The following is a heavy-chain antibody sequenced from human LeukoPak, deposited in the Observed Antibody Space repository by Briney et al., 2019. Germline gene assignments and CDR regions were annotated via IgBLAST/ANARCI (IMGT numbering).Heavy chain of an antibody. CDR1: GFTFSDYY. CDR2: IKQDGSEK. V-gene: IGHV3-7*01. J-gene: IGHJ6*02. CDR3: ARVMVGVYYYGMDV. D-gene: IGHD2-15*01. Sequence: GGSLRLSCAASGFTFSDYYMSWIRQAPGKGLEWVANIKQDGSEKYYVDSVKGRFTISRDNAKNSLYLQMNSLRDEDTAVYYCARVMVGVYYYGMDVWGQGTTVTVSS.